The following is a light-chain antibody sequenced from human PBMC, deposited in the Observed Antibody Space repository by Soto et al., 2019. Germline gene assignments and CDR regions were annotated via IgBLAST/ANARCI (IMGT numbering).Light chain of an antibody. J-gene: IGLJ2*01. Sequence: QSVLTQPPSASGTPGQRVTISCSGSSSNIGSNYVYWYHQLPGTAPKLLIYRNNQRPSGVPDRFSGSKSGTSASLAISGLQSEDEADYFCAAWDDSLGGPVFGGGTKVTVL. CDR2: RNN. V-gene: IGLV1-47*01. CDR3: AAWDDSLGGPV. CDR1: SSNIGSNY.